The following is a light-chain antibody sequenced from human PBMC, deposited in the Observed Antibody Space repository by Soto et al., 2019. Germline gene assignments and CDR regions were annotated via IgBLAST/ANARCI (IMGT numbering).Light chain of an antibody. V-gene: IGKV3-20*01. CDR2: GAS. CDR3: QQYGNLPLT. Sequence: EIVLTQSPSTLSLSPGERATLSCRASQSVSSSYLAWYQQKPGQAPRLLIYGASNRATGIPDRFSGSGSGTGFTLTISRLEPEDFAVYYCQQYGNLPLTFGGGTEVDIK. J-gene: IGKJ4*01. CDR1: QSVSSSY.